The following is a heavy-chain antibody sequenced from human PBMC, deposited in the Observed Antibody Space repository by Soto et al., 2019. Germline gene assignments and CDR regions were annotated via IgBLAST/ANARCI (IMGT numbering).Heavy chain of an antibody. J-gene: IGHJ4*02. D-gene: IGHD3-22*01. CDR3: ARDRDSGYYGPPRQFDY. V-gene: IGHV1-69*12. CDR2: IIPIFGTA. Sequence: QVQLVQSGAEVKKPGSSVKVSCKASGGTFSSYAISWVRQSPGQGLELMGGIIPIFGTANYAQKFQGRVTITADESTSTAYMELSSLRSEDTAVYYCARDRDSGYYGPPRQFDYWGQGTLVTVSS. CDR1: GGTFSSYA.